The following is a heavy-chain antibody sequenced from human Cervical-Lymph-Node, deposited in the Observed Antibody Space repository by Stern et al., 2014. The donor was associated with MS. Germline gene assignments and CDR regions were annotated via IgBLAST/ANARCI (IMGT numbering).Heavy chain of an antibody. V-gene: IGHV4-38-2*02. CDR1: GYSISSGYY. J-gene: IGHJ4*02. CDR3: ARHAAQGYRDYFDY. D-gene: IGHD5-12*01. CDR2: IYHSGST. Sequence: QLQLQESGPGLVKPSETLSLTCTVSGYSISSGYYWGWIRQPPGKGLEWIGSIYHSGSTYYKPSLKSRVTISVDTSQNQFSLKLSSVTAADTAVYYCARHAAQGYRDYFDYWGQGTLVTVSS.